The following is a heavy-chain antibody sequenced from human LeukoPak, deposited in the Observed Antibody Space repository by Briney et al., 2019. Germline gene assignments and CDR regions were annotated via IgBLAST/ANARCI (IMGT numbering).Heavy chain of an antibody. J-gene: IGHJ4*02. V-gene: IGHV4-59*08. CDR2: IYYSGST. CDR3: ASVDTAMAFDY. CDR1: GGSISSYY. Sequence: SETLSLTCTVSGGSISSYYWSWIRQPPGKGLEWIGYIYYSGSTNYNPSLKSRVTISVDTSKNQFSLKLSSATAADTAVYYCASVDTAMAFDYWGQGTLVTVSS. D-gene: IGHD5-18*01.